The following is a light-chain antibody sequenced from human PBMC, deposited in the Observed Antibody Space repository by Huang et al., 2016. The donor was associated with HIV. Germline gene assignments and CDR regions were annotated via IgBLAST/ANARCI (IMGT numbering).Light chain of an antibody. CDR1: QGITNS. Sequence: DIQMTQSPSFLSASVGDRVTITCRASQGITNSFAWYQAKPGKAPMLLVSAASRLESGVPSRFSGSGSGTEYSLTISGVQPEDFATYYCQQYYGTPTFGQGTKVEIK. V-gene: IGKV1-NL1*01. CDR2: AAS. J-gene: IGKJ1*01. CDR3: QQYYGTPT.